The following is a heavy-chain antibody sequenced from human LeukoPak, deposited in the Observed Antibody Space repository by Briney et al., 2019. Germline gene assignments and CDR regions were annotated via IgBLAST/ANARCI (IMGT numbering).Heavy chain of an antibody. J-gene: IGHJ5*02. Sequence: GGSLRLSCAASGFTFSSYSMNWVRQAPGKGLEWVSYISSSSSTIYYADSVKGRFTISRDNAKNSLYLQMNSLRAEDTAVYYCARDPTRGDYHTSWFDPWGQGTLVTVSS. D-gene: IGHD4-17*01. CDR2: ISSSSSTI. V-gene: IGHV3-48*01. CDR3: ARDPTRGDYHTSWFDP. CDR1: GFTFSSYS.